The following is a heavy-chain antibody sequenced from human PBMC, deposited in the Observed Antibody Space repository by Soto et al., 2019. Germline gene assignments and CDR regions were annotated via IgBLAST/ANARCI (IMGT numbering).Heavy chain of an antibody. D-gene: IGHD3-3*01. J-gene: IGHJ3*02. CDR3: ARVRSNDFWSGYSNPDAFDI. CDR1: GYSFTSYY. CDR2: INPSGGST. V-gene: IGHV1-46*03. Sequence: ASVKVSFKASGYSFTSYYMHWVRQAPGQGLEWMGIINPSGGSTSYAQKFQGRVTMTRDTSTSTVYMELSSLRSEDTAVYYCARVRSNDFWSGYSNPDAFDIWGQGTMVTVSS.